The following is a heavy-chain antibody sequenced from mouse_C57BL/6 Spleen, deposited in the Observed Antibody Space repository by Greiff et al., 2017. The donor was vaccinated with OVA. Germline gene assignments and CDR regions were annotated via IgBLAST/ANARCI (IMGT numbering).Heavy chain of an antibody. CDR3: AREGSSGYVLDY. CDR1: GISITTGHYR. CDR2: IYYSGTI. D-gene: IGHD3-2*02. J-gene: IGHJ2*01. Sequence: EVKLLESGPGLVKPSQTVFLTCTVTGISITTGHYRWSWIRQFPGNKLEWIGYIYYSGTITYNPSLTSRTTITRDTPKNQFFLEMNSLTAEDTATYYCAREGSSGYVLDYWGQGTTRTVSS. V-gene: IGHV3-5*01.